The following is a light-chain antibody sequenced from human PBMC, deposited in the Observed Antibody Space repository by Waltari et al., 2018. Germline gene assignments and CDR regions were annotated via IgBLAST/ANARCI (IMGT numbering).Light chain of an antibody. J-gene: IGKJ3*01. V-gene: IGKV1-39*01. Sequence: DIQMTQSPSFLSASVGDRVTITRRASQWISSYLNWYQHQAGKGPKALIYGSSSLQSGVPSRFRCTGSGTDFTLTINGLQPEDFATYYCQQAYNRITFRPRTTVDFK. CDR3: QQAYNRIT. CDR2: GSS. CDR1: QWISSY.